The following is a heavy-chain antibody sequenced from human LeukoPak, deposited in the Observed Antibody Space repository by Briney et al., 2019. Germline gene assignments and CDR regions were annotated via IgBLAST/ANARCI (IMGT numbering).Heavy chain of an antibody. CDR3: ASAVTGYSSSWYYFDY. Sequence: SETLSLTCAVSGGSISSGGYSWSWIRQPPGKGLEWIGYIYHSGSTYYNPSLKGRVTISVDRSKNQFSLKLSSVTAADTAVYYCASAVTGYSSSWYYFDYWGQGTLVTVSS. J-gene: IGHJ4*02. D-gene: IGHD6-13*01. CDR1: GGSISSGGYS. V-gene: IGHV4-30-2*01. CDR2: IYHSGST.